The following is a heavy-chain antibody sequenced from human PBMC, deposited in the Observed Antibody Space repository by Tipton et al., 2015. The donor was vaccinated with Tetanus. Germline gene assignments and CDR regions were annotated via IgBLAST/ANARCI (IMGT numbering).Heavy chain of an antibody. D-gene: IGHD2-15*01. CDR2: VNGGGGRT. J-gene: IGHJ4*02. V-gene: IGHV3-23*01. CDR3: AREADCSGGSCFSGDFDN. Sequence: SLRLSCAASGFTFSTYGMSWVRQAPGKGLEWVAHVNGGGGRTYYAASVKGRFTISRDNSKNTLYLQMNSLRAEDTAVHYCAREADCSGGSCFSGDFDNWGQGTQVTASS. CDR1: GFTFSTYG.